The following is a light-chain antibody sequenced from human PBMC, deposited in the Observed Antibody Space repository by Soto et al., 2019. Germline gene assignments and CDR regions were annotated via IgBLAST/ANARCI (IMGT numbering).Light chain of an antibody. CDR1: QSISNY. V-gene: IGKV1-39*01. J-gene: IGKJ5*01. Sequence: DIQMTQSPSSLSASVGDRVSITCRASQSISNYLNWFQQKPGEAPNLLIYRASTLHSGVPSRFSGSGSGTDFILTIISLQPEDFATYYCQQSYDHPVTFGQGTRLEIK. CDR2: RAS. CDR3: QQSYDHPVT.